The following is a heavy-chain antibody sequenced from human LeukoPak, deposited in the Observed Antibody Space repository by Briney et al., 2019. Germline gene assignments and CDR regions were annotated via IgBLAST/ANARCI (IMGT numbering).Heavy chain of an antibody. Sequence: ASVKVSCKASGYTFTSYGISWVRQAPGQGLEWMGWISAYNGNTNYAQKLQGRVTMTTDTSTSTAYTELRSLRSDDTAVYYCARDRFHTAMDVWGQGTLVTVSS. CDR2: ISAYNGNT. D-gene: IGHD5-18*01. CDR1: GYTFTSYG. J-gene: IGHJ4*02. V-gene: IGHV1-18*01. CDR3: ARDRFHTAMDV.